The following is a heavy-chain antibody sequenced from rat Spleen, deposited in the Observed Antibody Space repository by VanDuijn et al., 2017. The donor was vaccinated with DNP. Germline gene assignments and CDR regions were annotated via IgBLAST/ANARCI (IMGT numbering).Heavy chain of an antibody. Sequence: QVQLQQSGAELAKPGSSVKISCRTSGYTFTTYYIGWIKQTTRQGLEFIGYINMGSGGTYYNEKFEGKASLTVGKSSSTAFMQLSSLTPDDSAVYYCARLDSGYNWFAYWGQGTLVTVSS. D-gene: IGHD4-3*01. V-gene: IGHV1-43*01. J-gene: IGHJ3*01. CDR2: INMGSGGT. CDR3: ARLDSGYNWFAY. CDR1: GYTFTTYY.